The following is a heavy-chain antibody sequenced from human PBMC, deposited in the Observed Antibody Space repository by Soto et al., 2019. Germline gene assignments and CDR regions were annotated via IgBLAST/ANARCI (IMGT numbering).Heavy chain of an antibody. CDR1: GFTFSDSY. CDR2: ISGSGDTI. V-gene: IGHV3-11*01. Sequence: QVQLVESGGGLVKPGGSLRLSCAASGFTFSDSYMTWIRQAPGKGLEWISYISGSGDTINYADSGKGRFTVSRDNAKNSLYLQMNSLRAEDTAVYYCASDPYYYASEYWGQGTLVTVSS. D-gene: IGHD3-10*01. J-gene: IGHJ4*02. CDR3: ASDPYYYASEY.